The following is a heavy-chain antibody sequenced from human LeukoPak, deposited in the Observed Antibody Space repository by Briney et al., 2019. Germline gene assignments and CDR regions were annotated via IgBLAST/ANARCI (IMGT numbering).Heavy chain of an antibody. V-gene: IGHV1-69*01. CDR2: IIPIFGTA. CDR3: AVYCSGGSCYSGTDSYFDY. D-gene: IGHD2-15*01. CDR1: GGAFSSYA. Sequence: SVKVSCKASGGAFSSYAISWVRQAPGQGLEWMGGIIPIFGTANYAQKFQGRVTITADESTSTAYMELSSLRSEDTAVYYCAVYCSGGSCYSGTDSYFDYWGQGALVTVSS. J-gene: IGHJ4*02.